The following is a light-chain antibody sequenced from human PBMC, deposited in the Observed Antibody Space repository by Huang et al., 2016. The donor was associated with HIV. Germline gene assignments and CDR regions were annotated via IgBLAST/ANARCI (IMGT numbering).Light chain of an antibody. CDR3: QQSYSNPYT. CDR2: AAS. J-gene: IGKJ2*01. Sequence: DIQMTQSPSSLSASVGDRVTITCRASQIISSYLNWYQQKPGKAPKLLSFAASSLQSGVPSRVSVSGAATDFTLTISSLQPEDFETYYCQQSYSNPYTFGQGTKLEIK. CDR1: QIISSY. V-gene: IGKV1-39*01.